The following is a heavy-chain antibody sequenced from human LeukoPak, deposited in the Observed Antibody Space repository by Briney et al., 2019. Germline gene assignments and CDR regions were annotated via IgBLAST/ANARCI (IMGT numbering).Heavy chain of an antibody. CDR1: GGSITTSSYY. Sequence: SETLSLTCTVSGGSITTSSYYWGWIRQPPGKGLEWIGSVYYSGNTYYNPSLKSRFTISVDTSKKQFSLRLNSVTAADTAVYYCATLTGYYYYYLDVWGKGTTVTISS. D-gene: IGHD3-9*01. CDR2: VYYSGNT. J-gene: IGHJ6*03. V-gene: IGHV4-39*01. CDR3: ATLTGYYYYYLDV.